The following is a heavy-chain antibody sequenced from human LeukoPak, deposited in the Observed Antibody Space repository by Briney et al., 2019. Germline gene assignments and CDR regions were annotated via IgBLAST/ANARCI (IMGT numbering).Heavy chain of an antibody. J-gene: IGHJ4*02. V-gene: IGHV4-39*07. CDR2: IYYSGTT. Sequence: SETLSLTCTVSGGSISSSSNYLGWIRQPPGKGQEWIGNIYYSGTTYYNPSLKSRVTISVDTSKNQFSLRLSSVTAADTAVYYCARDYHLAVGRLVQFDNWGQGTLVTVSS. D-gene: IGHD3-3*02. CDR3: ARDYHLAVGRLVQFDN. CDR1: GGSISSSSNY.